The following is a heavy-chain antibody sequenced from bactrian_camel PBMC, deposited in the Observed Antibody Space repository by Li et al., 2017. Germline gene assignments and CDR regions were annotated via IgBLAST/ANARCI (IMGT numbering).Heavy chain of an antibody. V-gene: IGHV3-2*01. D-gene: IGHD2*01. J-gene: IGHJ4*01. CDR1: GFTFGAYG. Sequence: HVQLVESGGGLVQPGGSLRLSCAASGFTFGAYGMSWVRQAPGKGLEWVSSIYTYSSSTFYADSVKGRFTISRDKDKNTLYLQMNSLKPEDTAMYYCAADPRGRKCSVGGYNYWGRGTQVTVS. CDR2: IYTYSSST. CDR3: AADPRGRKCSVGGYNY.